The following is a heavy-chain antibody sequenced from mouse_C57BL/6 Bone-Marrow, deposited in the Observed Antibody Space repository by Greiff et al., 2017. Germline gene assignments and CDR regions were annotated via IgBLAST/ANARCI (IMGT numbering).Heavy chain of an antibody. J-gene: IGHJ3*01. CDR1: GFTFSDYG. CDR3: AGGDSWVAY. Sequence: EVMLVESGGGLVKPGGSLKLSCAASGFTFSDYGMHWVRQAPEKGLEWVAYISSGRSTIYYADTVKGRFTISRDNAKNTLFLQMTSLRSEYTAMYYCAGGDSWVAYWGQGTLVTVSA. V-gene: IGHV5-17*01. CDR2: ISSGRSTI.